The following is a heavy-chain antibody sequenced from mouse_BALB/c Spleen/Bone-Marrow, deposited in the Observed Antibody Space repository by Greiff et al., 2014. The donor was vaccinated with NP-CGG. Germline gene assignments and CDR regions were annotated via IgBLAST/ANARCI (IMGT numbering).Heavy chain of an antibody. CDR1: GYTFTSYV. D-gene: IGHD6-1*01. J-gene: IGHJ2*01. V-gene: IGHV1-14*01. CDR3: ARRGRIAEALGY. CDR2: VNPHNDGT. Sequence: VQLQQSGPELVKPGASVKMSCKASGYTFTSYVMHWVKQKPGQGLEWIGYVNPHNDGTKYNEKFKGKATLTSDKSSSTAYMELSSLTSEDSAVYYCARRGRIAEALGYWGQGTTLTVSS.